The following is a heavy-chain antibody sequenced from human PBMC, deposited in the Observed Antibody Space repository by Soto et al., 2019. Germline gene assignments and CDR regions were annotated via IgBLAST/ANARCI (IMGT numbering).Heavy chain of an antibody. V-gene: IGHV4-39*01. D-gene: IGHD6-13*01. CDR1: GGSISSSSYY. J-gene: IGHJ4*02. Sequence: PSETLSLTCTVSGGSISSSSYYWGWIRQPPGKGLEWIGSIYYSGSTYYNPSLKSRVTISVDTSKNQFSLKLSSVTAADTAVYYCARQIQQQLVGGPYFDYWGQGTLVTVSS. CDR2: IYYSGST. CDR3: ARQIQQQLVGGPYFDY.